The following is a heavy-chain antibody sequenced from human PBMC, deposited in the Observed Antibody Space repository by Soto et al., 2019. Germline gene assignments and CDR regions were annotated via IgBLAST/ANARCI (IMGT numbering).Heavy chain of an antibody. CDR2: ISYDGSNK. Sequence: QVQLVESGGGVVQPGRSLRLSCAASGFTFSSYGMQWVRQAPGKGLEWVAVISYDGSNKYYADSVKGRFTISRDNSKNTMYMQMNSLRAEDTAVYYCAKDLGHLAVAGSQNWYFDLWGRGTLVTVSS. J-gene: IGHJ2*01. CDR1: GFTFSSYG. D-gene: IGHD6-19*01. V-gene: IGHV3-30*18. CDR3: AKDLGHLAVAGSQNWYFDL.